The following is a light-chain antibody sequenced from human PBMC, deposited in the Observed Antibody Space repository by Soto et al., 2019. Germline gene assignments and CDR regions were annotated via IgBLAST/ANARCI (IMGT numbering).Light chain of an antibody. CDR2: EDT. V-gene: IGLV2-23*01. Sequence: QSALTQPASVSGSPGQSITISCTGTSSDVGSYNLVSWYQQHPGKAPKLMIYEDTKRPSGVSNRFSGSKSGNMASLTISGLQAEDEADYYCCSYAGSSTYVFGPGTKVTVL. J-gene: IGLJ1*01. CDR1: SSDVGSYNL. CDR3: CSYAGSSTYV.